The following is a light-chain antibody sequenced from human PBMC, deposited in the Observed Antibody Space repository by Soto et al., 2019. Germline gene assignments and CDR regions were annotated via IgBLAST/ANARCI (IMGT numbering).Light chain of an antibody. Sequence: QSVLTQPPSASGSPGQRVTISCSGSSSNIGSNYVYWYQQLPRTAPKLRIYRNNQRPSGVPDRFSGSKSGTSASLAISGLRSEDEAEYYCAAWDDSLSGHVVFGGGTKLTVL. V-gene: IGLV1-47*01. J-gene: IGLJ2*01. CDR3: AAWDDSLSGHVV. CDR2: RNN. CDR1: SSNIGSNY.